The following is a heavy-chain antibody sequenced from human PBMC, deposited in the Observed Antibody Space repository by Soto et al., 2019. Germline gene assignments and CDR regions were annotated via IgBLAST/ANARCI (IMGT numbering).Heavy chain of an antibody. J-gene: IGHJ5*02. D-gene: IGHD3-16*01. CDR2: IYYSGST. V-gene: IGHV4-39*01. Sequence: SETLSLTCTVSGGSISSSSYYWGWIRQPPGKGLEWIGSIYYSGSTYYNPSLKSRVTISVDTSKNQFSLKLSSVTAADTAVYYCARHLGADVPLTRDWFDPWGQGTLVTVSS. CDR1: GGSISSSSYY. CDR3: ARHLGADVPLTRDWFDP.